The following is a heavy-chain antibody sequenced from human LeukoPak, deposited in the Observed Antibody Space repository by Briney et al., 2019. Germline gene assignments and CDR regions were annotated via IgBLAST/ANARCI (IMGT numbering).Heavy chain of an antibody. J-gene: IGHJ6*02. CDR3: ARDQAITVTSYYYYGMDV. CDR1: GYTFTGYY. D-gene: IGHD4-17*01. Sequence: VASVKVSCKASGYTFTGYYMHWVRQAPGQGLEWMGWISPNNGGANFAQKFQGRVTMTRDTSISTAYMELSSLTSDDTAVYYCARDQAITVTSYYYYGMDVWGQGTTVTVSS. V-gene: IGHV1-2*02. CDR2: ISPNNGGA.